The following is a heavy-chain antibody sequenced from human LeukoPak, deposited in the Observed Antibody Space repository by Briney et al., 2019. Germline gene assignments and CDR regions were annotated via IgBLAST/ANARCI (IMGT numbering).Heavy chain of an antibody. CDR1: GYTFTGYY. CDR3: ARVVSGGSYALSYYFDY. V-gene: IGHV1-2*04. CDR2: INPNSGGT. Sequence: ASVKVSCKASGYTFTGYYMHWVRQAPGQGLEWMGWINPNSGGTNYAQKFQGWVTMTWDTSISTAYMELRSLRSDDTAVYYCARVVSGGSYALSYYFDYWGQGTLVTVSS. D-gene: IGHD2-15*01. J-gene: IGHJ4*02.